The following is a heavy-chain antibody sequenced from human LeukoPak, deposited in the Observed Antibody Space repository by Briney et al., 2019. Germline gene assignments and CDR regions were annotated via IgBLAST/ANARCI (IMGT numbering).Heavy chain of an antibody. CDR3: AREVGEWWPLVSFYYMDV. CDR1: GFTFSSYS. Sequence: GGSLRLSCAASGFTFSSYSMNWVRQAPGKGLEWVSYISSSSSTIYYADSVKGRFTISRDNAKNSLYLQMNSLRAEDTAVYYCAREVGEWWPLVSFYYMDVWGKGTTVTVSS. CDR2: ISSSSSTI. V-gene: IGHV3-48*01. J-gene: IGHJ6*03. D-gene: IGHD3-16*01.